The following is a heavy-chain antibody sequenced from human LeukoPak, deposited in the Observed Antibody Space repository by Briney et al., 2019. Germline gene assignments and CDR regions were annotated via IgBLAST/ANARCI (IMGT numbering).Heavy chain of an antibody. CDR3: ATGTHPGN. Sequence: GGSLRLSCAASGFTFSSYAMSWVRQAPGKGLEWVSAISGSGGSTFHADSVKGRFIISRDNSKNTLYLQMNSLRVEDTAVYYCATGTHPGNWGQGTLVTVSS. CDR2: ISGSGGST. V-gene: IGHV3-23*01. J-gene: IGHJ4*02. D-gene: IGHD1-14*01. CDR1: GFTFSSYA.